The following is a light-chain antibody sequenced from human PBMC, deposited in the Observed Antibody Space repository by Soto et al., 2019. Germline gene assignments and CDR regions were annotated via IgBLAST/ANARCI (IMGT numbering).Light chain of an antibody. CDR2: DAS. CDR1: QSISSY. Sequence: ETVLTQSPATLSLSPGERATLSCRASQSISSYLAWYQQKPGQAPSLLIYDASNRATGIPARFSGSGSGTDFTLTISSLEPEDFAVYYCQQRSNWPPITFGQGTRLEI. V-gene: IGKV3-11*01. CDR3: QQRSNWPPIT. J-gene: IGKJ5*01.